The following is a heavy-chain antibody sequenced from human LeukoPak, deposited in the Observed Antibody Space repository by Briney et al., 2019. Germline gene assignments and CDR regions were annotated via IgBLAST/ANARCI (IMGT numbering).Heavy chain of an antibody. J-gene: IGHJ4*02. CDR1: GCTFSDYY. CDR2: ISSSSSYT. V-gene: IGHV3-11*06. D-gene: IGHD2-2*01. CDR3: ARESYCSSTSCAYYFDY. Sequence: GGSLRLSCAASGCTFSDYYMSWIRQAPGKGLEWVSYISSSSSYTNYADSVKGRFTISRDNAKNSLYQQMNSLRAEDTAVYYCARESYCSSTSCAYYFDYWGQGTLVTVSS.